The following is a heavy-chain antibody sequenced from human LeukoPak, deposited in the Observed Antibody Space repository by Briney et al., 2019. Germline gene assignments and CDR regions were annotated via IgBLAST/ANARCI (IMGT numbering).Heavy chain of an antibody. Sequence: GGSLRLSCAASGFMFTDHALSWVRQAPGKGLEWVSSISGSGTTAYYAESVRGRFTISRDNAKNSLYLQMNSLRAEDTAVYYCARDWDYYDSSGYYKWFDPWGQGTLVTVSS. D-gene: IGHD3-22*01. J-gene: IGHJ5*02. CDR2: ISGSGTTA. CDR1: GFMFTDHA. V-gene: IGHV3-23*01. CDR3: ARDWDYYDSSGYYKWFDP.